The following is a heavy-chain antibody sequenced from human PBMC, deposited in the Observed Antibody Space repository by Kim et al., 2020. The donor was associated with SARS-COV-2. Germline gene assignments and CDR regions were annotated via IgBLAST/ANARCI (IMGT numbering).Heavy chain of an antibody. D-gene: IGHD3-16*01. Sequence: YNPSLKSRVTISVDTSKNQFSLKLGSVTAADTAVDYCAGRARDLGWFDPWGQGTLVTVSS. V-gene: IGHV4-61*07. J-gene: IGHJ5*02. CDR3: AGRARDLGWFDP.